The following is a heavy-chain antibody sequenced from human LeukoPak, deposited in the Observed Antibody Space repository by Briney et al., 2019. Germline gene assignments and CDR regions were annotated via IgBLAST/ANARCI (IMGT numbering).Heavy chain of an antibody. CDR3: ARDEPGEDIVVVPAAFDY. CDR1: GFTFSSYA. Sequence: GGSLRLSCAASGFTFSSYAMHWVRQAPGKGLEWVAVISYDGSNKYYADSVKGRFTISRDNSKNTLYLQMNSLRAEDTAVYYCARDEPGEDIVVVPAAFDYWGQGTLVTVSS. V-gene: IGHV3-30*07. J-gene: IGHJ4*02. D-gene: IGHD2-2*01. CDR2: ISYDGSNK.